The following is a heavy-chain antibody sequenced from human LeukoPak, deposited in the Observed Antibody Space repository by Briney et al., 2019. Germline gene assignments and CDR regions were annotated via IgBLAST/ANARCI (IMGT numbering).Heavy chain of an antibody. CDR3: ARTYYDILTGYYRAFDY. Sequence: GASVKVSCKACGYTFTSYYMRWVRQAPGQGLEWMGIINPSGGSTSYAQKFQGRVTMTRDTSTSTVYMELSSLRSEDTAVYYCARTYYDILTGYYRAFDYWGQGTLVTVSS. V-gene: IGHV1-46*01. J-gene: IGHJ4*02. D-gene: IGHD3-9*01. CDR2: INPSGGST. CDR1: GYTFTSYY.